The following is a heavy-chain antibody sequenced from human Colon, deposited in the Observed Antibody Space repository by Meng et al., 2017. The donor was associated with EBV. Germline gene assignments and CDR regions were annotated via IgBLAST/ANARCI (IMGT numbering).Heavy chain of an antibody. CDR2: ISHSGSA. J-gene: IGHJ3*02. Sequence: HVHVQQGGAGWLKPSENLSRTCGVDGWSFSVYYWTWIRQPPGKRLEWIGEISHSGSANYNPSLKSRVTISVDTSKNQFSLQLSSVTAADTAVYFCASYPRTTVCAFDIWGQGTMVTVSS. D-gene: IGHD4-17*01. CDR3: ASYPRTTVCAFDI. V-gene: IGHV4-34*01. CDR1: GWSFSVYY.